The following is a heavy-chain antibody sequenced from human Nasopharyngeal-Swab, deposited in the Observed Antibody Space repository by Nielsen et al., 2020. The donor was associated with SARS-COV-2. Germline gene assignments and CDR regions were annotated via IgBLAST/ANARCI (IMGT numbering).Heavy chain of an antibody. J-gene: IGHJ6*02. CDR3: ARAAAGDSYYYGMDV. D-gene: IGHD6-13*01. Sequence: SETLSLTCAVYGGSFSGYYWSWIRQPPGKGLEWIGEINHSGSTNYNPSLKSRVTIPVDTSKNQFSLKLSSVTAADTAVYYCARAAAGDSYYYGMDVWGQGTTVTVSS. CDR2: INHSGST. CDR1: GGSFSGYY. V-gene: IGHV4-34*01.